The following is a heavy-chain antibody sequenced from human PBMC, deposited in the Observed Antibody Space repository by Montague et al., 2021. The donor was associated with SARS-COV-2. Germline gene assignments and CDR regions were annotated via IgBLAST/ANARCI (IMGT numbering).Heavy chain of an antibody. CDR3: ARAAPWSFRDILTGYYYYYGMDV. J-gene: IGHJ6*02. V-gene: IGHV4-31*03. D-gene: IGHD3-9*01. Sequence: TLSLTCTVSGGSISSGGYYWSWIRQHPGKGLEWIGYIYYSGSTYCNPSLKSRVTISVDTSKNQFSLKLSSVTAADAAVYYCARAAPWSFRDILTGYYYYYGMDVWGQGTTVTVSS. CDR2: IYYSGST. CDR1: GGSISSGGYY.